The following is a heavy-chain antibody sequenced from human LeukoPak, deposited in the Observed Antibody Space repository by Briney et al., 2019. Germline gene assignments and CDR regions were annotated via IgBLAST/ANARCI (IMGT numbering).Heavy chain of an antibody. D-gene: IGHD3-10*01. CDR1: GFTFSSYS. V-gene: IGHV3-48*02. CDR3: ARVSGRLIDY. CDR2: ISSSSSTI. J-gene: IGHJ4*02. Sequence: GGSLRLSCVASGFTFSSYSMNWVRQAPGKGLEWVSYISSSSSTIYYADSLKGRFTISRDNAKNSLYLQMNSLRDQDTAVYYCARVSGRLIDYWGQGTLVTVSS.